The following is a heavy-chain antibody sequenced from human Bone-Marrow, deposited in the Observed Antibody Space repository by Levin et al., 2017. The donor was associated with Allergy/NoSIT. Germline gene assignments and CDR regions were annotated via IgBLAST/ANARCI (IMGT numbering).Heavy chain of an antibody. CDR1: GFTFSSYG. CDR2: ISYDGSNK. Sequence: SCAASGFTFSSYGMHWVRQAPGKGLEWVAVISYDGSNKYYADSVKGRFTISRDNSKNTLYLQMNSLRAEDTAVYYCAKDYDGIFDYWGQGTLVTVSS. J-gene: IGHJ4*02. D-gene: IGHD3-3*01. CDR3: AKDYDGIFDY. V-gene: IGHV3-30*18.